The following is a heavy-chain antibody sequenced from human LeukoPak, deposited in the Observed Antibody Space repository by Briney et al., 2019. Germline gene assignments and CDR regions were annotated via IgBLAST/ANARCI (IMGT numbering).Heavy chain of an antibody. J-gene: IGHJ6*02. Sequence: QPGGSLRLSCAASGFTFSSYAMSWVRQAPGKGLEWVSAISGSGGSTYYADSVKGRFTISRDNSKNTLYLQMNSLRAEDTAVYYCAKDPDRYCSSTSCYYYGMDVWGQGTTVTVSS. CDR2: ISGSGGST. CDR1: GFTFSSYA. V-gene: IGHV3-23*01. CDR3: AKDPDRYCSSTSCYYYGMDV. D-gene: IGHD2-2*01.